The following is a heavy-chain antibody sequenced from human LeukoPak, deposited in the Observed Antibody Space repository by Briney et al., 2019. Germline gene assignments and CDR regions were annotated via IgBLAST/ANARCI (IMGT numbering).Heavy chain of an antibody. CDR1: GFTFINYA. Sequence: GGSLRLPCAASGFTFINYAMSWVRQVPGKWLEWVSAISSGAGTTGYADSVKGRFTISRVNSKSTIYLQMNSLRAEDTAVYYCAKDLEQSYSGWSASYDAWGQGTLVTVSS. D-gene: IGHD6-19*01. CDR2: ISSGAGTT. CDR3: AKDLEQSYSGWSASYDA. V-gene: IGHV3-23*01. J-gene: IGHJ5*02.